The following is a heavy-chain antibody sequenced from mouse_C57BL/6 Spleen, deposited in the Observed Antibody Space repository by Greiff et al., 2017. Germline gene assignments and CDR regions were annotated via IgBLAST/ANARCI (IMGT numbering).Heavy chain of an antibody. J-gene: IGHJ4*01. CDR2: IHPNSGST. D-gene: IGHD1-1*01. V-gene: IGHV1-64*01. Sequence: VQLQQPGAELVKPGASVKLSCKASGYTFTSYWMHWVKQRPGQGLEWIGMIHPNSGSTNYNEKFKSKATLSVDKSSSTAYMQLSSLTSEDSAVYYGARRGFNGPMDYWGQGTSVTVAS. CDR1: GYTFTSYW. CDR3: ARRGFNGPMDY.